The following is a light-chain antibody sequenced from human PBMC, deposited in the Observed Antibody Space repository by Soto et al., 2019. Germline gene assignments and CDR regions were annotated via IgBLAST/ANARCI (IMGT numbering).Light chain of an antibody. CDR3: SSYAGSATFVV. V-gene: IGLV1-40*01. J-gene: IGLJ2*01. Sequence: QSVLTQPPSVSGAPGQTITISCTGSSSNIGAGYDVHWYQQLPGRAPKLLIYGNNNRPSGVPDRFSGSKSGTSVSLAITGLRGEDEADYHCSSYAGSATFVVFGGGTKLTVL. CDR1: SSNIGAGYD. CDR2: GNN.